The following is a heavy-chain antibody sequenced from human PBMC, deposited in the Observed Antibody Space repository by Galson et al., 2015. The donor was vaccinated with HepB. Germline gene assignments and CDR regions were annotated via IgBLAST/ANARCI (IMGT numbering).Heavy chain of an antibody. CDR3: ARGGIAAAGSLFPSC. CDR2: INPNSGGT. J-gene: IGHJ4*02. CDR1: GYTFTGYY. V-gene: IGHV1-2*06. D-gene: IGHD6-13*01. Sequence: SVKVSCKASGYTFTGYYMHWVRQAPGQGLEWMGRINPNSGGTNYAQKFQGRVTMTRDTSISTAYMELSRLRSDDTAVYYCARGGIAAAGSLFPSCWGQGTLVTVSS.